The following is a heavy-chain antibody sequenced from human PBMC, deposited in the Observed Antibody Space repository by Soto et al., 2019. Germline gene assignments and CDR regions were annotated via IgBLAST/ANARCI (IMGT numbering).Heavy chain of an antibody. D-gene: IGHD3-10*01. J-gene: IGHJ4*02. CDR2: ISSSGSTK. Sequence: PGGALRLSCAASGFSFSNAWLNWVRQTPGKGLEWVSYISSSGSTKYYADSVKGRFTISRDNAKNSLFLQMNSLRAEDTAVYYCASSKGVLSWGQGTLVTVSS. V-gene: IGHV3-11*01. CDR3: ASSKGVLS. CDR1: GFSFSNAW.